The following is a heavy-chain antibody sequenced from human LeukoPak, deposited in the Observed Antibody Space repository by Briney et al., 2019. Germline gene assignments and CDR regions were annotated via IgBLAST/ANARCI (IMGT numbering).Heavy chain of an antibody. CDR2: ISWNSGSI. D-gene: IGHD6-6*01. CDR3: AKGTYSSSSGNLDY. V-gene: IGHV3-9*01. CDR1: GFTFDDYA. J-gene: IGHJ4*02. Sequence: PGRSLRLSCAASGFTFDDYAMHWVRQAPGKGLEWVSGISWNSGSIGYADSVKGRFTISRDNAKNSLYLQMNSLRAEDTALYYCAKGTYSSSSGNLDYWGQGTLVTVSS.